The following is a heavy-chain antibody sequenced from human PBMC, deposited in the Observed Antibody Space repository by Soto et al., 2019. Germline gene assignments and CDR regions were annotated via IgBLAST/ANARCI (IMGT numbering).Heavy chain of an antibody. CDR1: GGSISSGDYY. V-gene: IGHV4-61*08. D-gene: IGHD3-16*01. Sequence: SETLSLTCNVSGGSISSGDYYWSWIRQPPGKGLEWIGYIYYSGSTNYNPSLKSRVTISVDTSKNQFSLKLSSVTAADTAVYYCARRYGGNFDYWGQGTLVTVSS. J-gene: IGHJ4*02. CDR2: IYYSGST. CDR3: ARRYGGNFDY.